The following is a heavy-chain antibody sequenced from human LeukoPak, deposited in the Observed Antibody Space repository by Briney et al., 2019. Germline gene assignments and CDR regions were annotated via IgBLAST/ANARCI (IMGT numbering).Heavy chain of an antibody. D-gene: IGHD2-2*01. J-gene: IGHJ4*02. CDR2: IYYSGST. V-gene: IGHV4-30-4*08. Sequence: SETLSLTCTVSGGSISSGDYYWRWIRQPPGKGLEWIGYIYYSGSTYYNPSLKSRVTISVDTSKNQFSLKLSSVTAADTAVYYCAREGALKMGYCSSTSCHRYFDYWGQGTLVTVSS. CDR1: GGSISSGDYY. CDR3: AREGALKMGYCSSTSCHRYFDY.